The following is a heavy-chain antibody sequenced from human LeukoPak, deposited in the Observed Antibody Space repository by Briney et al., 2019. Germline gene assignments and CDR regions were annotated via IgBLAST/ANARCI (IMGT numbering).Heavy chain of an antibody. J-gene: IGHJ6*02. V-gene: IGHV4-34*01. Sequence: PSETLSLTCAVSGWTFSGYSWSWVRQPPGKGLEWIGEINHSGSTTYNPSLKSRVTISVDTSKNQFSLKLSSVTAADTAVYYCARGRCRSTSCYMYYYYGTDVWGQGTTVTVSS. D-gene: IGHD2-2*02. CDR2: INHSGST. CDR1: GWTFSGYS. CDR3: ARGRCRSTSCYMYYYYGTDV.